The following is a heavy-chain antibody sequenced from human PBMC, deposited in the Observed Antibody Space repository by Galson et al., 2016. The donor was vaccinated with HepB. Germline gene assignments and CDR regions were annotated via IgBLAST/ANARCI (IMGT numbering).Heavy chain of an antibody. D-gene: IGHD1-26*01. V-gene: IGHV3-23*01. J-gene: IGHJ6*04. Sequence: SLRLSCAASGFTFNNYGMTWVRQAPGKGLEVVSSISRSGDSTDYADSVKGRFTFSRDNSKNTLSLQMNSLRAEDTAVYYCVQGSTAPAVWGKGTTVTVSS. CDR2: ISRSGDST. CDR3: VQGSTAPAV. CDR1: GFTFNNYG.